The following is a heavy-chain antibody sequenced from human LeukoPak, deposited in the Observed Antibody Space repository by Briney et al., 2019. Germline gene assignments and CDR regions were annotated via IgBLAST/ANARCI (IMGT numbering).Heavy chain of an antibody. V-gene: IGHV4-34*01. Sequence: SETLSRTCAVYGGSFSGYYWSWIRQPPGKGLEWIGEINHSGSTNYNPSLNSRVTISVDTSKNQFSLKLSSVTAADTAVYYCARYYYDSSGYYYYYYYMDVWGKGTTVTVSS. CDR1: GGSFSGYY. D-gene: IGHD3-22*01. CDR2: INHSGST. CDR3: ARYYYDSSGYYYYYYYMDV. J-gene: IGHJ6*03.